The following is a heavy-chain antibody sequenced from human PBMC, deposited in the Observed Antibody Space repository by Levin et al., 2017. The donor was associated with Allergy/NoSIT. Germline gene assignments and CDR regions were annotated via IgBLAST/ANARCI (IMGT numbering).Heavy chain of an antibody. Sequence: GGSLRLSCAASGFMFSSYSMNWVRQAPGKGLEWISYISSRTTTTYYADSVKGRFTISRDNAKHSLYLQMNSLRDEDTAVYYCARENPYNYAPLDYWGQGTLVTVSS. CDR3: ARENPYNYAPLDY. V-gene: IGHV3-48*02. J-gene: IGHJ4*02. CDR2: ISSRTTTT. D-gene: IGHD1-1*01. CDR1: GFMFSSYS.